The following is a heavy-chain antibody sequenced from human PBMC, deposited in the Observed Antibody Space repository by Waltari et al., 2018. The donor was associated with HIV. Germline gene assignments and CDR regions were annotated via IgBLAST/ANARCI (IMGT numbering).Heavy chain of an antibody. CDR3: ARMQRFYGSEQSRYFYFGMDV. J-gene: IGHJ6*04. CDR1: GLIVSDNY. D-gene: IGHD3-16*02. V-gene: IGHV3-53*01. CDR2: LYSNGNT. Sequence: EVQLVESGGNLTRPGGSLRLSCVGSGLIVSDNYLSWVRPAPGKGPEGVSVLYSNGNTLYGGSVKGRFTIFRDNSKNTLYLQMNTLRVDDTAVYYCARMQRFYGSEQSRYFYFGMDVWGKGTTVTVSS.